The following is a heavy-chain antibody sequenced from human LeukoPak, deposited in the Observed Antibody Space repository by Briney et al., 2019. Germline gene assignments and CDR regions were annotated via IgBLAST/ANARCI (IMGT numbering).Heavy chain of an antibody. CDR1: GFAFSSYD. CDR3: ARDSYSSGWS. V-gene: IGHV3-23*01. J-gene: IGHJ5*02. CDR2: ISASGGST. D-gene: IGHD6-19*01. Sequence: GGSLRLSCVDSGFAFSSYDMSWVRQIPGKGLEWVSAISASGGSTYYADSVKGRFTISRDNSKSTLYLQMNSLRAEDTAVYYCARDSYSSGWSWGQGTLVTVSS.